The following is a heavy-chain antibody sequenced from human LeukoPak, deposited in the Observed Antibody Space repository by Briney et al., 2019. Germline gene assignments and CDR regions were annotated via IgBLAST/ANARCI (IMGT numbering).Heavy chain of an antibody. CDR1: GFTFGSYA. CDR3: ARGAYGPFDY. Sequence: GRSLRLSCAASGFTFGSYAMHWVRQAPGKGLEWVAVISYDGSNKYYADSVKGRFTISRDNSKNTLYLQMNSLRAEDTAVYYCARGAYGPFDYWGQGTLVTVSS. CDR2: ISYDGSNK. V-gene: IGHV3-30-3*01. J-gene: IGHJ4*02. D-gene: IGHD3-10*01.